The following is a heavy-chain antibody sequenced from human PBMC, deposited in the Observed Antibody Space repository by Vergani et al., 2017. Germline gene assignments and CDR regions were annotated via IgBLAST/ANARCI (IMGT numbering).Heavy chain of an antibody. CDR1: GDSIISRSYY. Sequence: QMPLQESCPGLVPASETLSLTCTVSGDSIISRSYYLGWIRQPPGKGLEWIGSIYNSGNGDSSSSLKSRVTISADTSKNQFSLRLTSVTAADTAVYYCASGKYYSDSTSHFRGRYFDVWGRGTRVTVPS. V-gene: IGHV4-39*01. D-gene: IGHD3-16*01. CDR2: IYNSGNG. CDR3: ASGKYYSDSTSHFRGRYFDV. J-gene: IGHJ2*01.